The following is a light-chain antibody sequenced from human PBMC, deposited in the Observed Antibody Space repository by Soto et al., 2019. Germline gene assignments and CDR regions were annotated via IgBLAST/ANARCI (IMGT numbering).Light chain of an antibody. Sequence: QSVLTQPASVSGSPGQSITISCTGTSSDVAGYNYVSWYQHHPGKAPKLMIYEVTNRPSGVSNRFSGSKSGNTASLIISGLQAEDEADYYCSSYTSSSTLYVFGTGTKVTV. CDR2: EVT. CDR1: SSDVAGYNY. J-gene: IGLJ1*01. V-gene: IGLV2-14*01. CDR3: SSYTSSSTLYV.